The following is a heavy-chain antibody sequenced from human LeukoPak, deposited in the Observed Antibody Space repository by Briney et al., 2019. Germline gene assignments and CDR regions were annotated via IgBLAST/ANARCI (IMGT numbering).Heavy chain of an antibody. CDR3: AKDRNDYVWGSYRLRSFDY. Sequence: GGSLRLSCAASGFTFSSYGMHWVRQAPGKGLEWVAVISYDGSNKYYADSVKGRFTISRDSSKNTLYLQMNSLRAEDTAVYYCAKDRNDYVWGSYRLRSFDYWGQGTLVTVSS. CDR1: GFTFSSYG. D-gene: IGHD3-16*02. V-gene: IGHV3-30*18. CDR2: ISYDGSNK. J-gene: IGHJ4*02.